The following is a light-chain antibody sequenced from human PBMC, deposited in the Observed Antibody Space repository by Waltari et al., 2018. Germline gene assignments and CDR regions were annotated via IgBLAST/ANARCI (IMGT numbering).Light chain of an antibody. J-gene: IGLJ3*02. CDR1: SSDVGSYNL. V-gene: IGLV2-23*01. CDR2: EGS. CDR3: CSYAGSNTWV. Sequence: QSALTQPASVSGSPGQSITISCTGTSSDVGSYNLFSWYQHHPGKAPKLRIYEGSKRPSGVSNRFSGSKSGNTASLTISGLQAEDEADYYCCSYAGSNTWVFGEGTKLTVL.